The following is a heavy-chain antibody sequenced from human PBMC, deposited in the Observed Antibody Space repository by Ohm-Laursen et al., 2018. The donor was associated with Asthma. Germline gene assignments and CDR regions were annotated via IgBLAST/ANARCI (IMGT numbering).Heavy chain of an antibody. D-gene: IGHD5-24*01. J-gene: IGHJ6*02. Sequence: PSETLSLTWAVSGGSISSGDYYWSWIRQPPGKGLEWIGYIYYSGSTYYNPSLKSRVTISVDTSKNQFSLKLSSVTAADTAVYYCARDRWLQSYYYYGMDVWGQGTTVTVSS. CDR3: ARDRWLQSYYYYGMDV. CDR1: GGSISSGDYY. V-gene: IGHV4-30-4*01. CDR2: IYYSGST.